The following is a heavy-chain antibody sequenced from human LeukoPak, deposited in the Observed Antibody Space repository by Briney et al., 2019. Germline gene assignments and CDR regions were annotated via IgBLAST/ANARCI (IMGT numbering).Heavy chain of an antibody. CDR3: AREQSGYSSGCPGDY. V-gene: IGHV1-2*02. J-gene: IGHJ4*02. Sequence: ASVKVSFKASGYTFTDYYMHWVRQAPGQGLEWMGWINPNTGGTNYAQKFQGRVTMTSDTSISTAYMELSSLISDDTAVYYCAREQSGYSSGCPGDYWGQGTLVTVSS. CDR2: INPNTGGT. D-gene: IGHD6-19*01. CDR1: GYTFTDYY.